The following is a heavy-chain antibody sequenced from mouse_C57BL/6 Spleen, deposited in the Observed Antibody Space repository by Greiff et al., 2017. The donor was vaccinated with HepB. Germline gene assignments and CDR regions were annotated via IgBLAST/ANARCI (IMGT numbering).Heavy chain of an antibody. CDR3: AKGYSTNYWYFDV. Sequence: QVQLQQPGAELVKPGASVKLSCKASGYTFTSYWMHWVKQWPGQGLEWIGMIHPNSGSTNYNEKFKSKATLTVAKSSSTAYMQLSSLTSEDSAVYYCAKGYSTNYWYFDVWGTGTTVTVSS. J-gene: IGHJ1*03. D-gene: IGHD2-5*01. CDR2: IHPNSGST. V-gene: IGHV1-64*01. CDR1: GYTFTSYW.